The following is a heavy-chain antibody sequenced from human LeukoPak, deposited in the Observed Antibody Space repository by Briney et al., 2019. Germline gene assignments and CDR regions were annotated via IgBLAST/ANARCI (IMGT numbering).Heavy chain of an antibody. CDR3: AKDGLKLQKYYFDY. V-gene: IGHV3-30*02. D-gene: IGHD5-24*01. CDR1: GLKFSSYG. J-gene: IGHJ4*02. CDR2: IQFDGSNK. Sequence: GGSLRLSCAASGLKFSSYGMHWVRQAPGKGLQWVAFIQFDGSNKYYADSVKGRFTISRDNSKNTLYPQMNSLRIEDTAVYYCAKDGLKLQKYYFDYWGRGTLVTVSS.